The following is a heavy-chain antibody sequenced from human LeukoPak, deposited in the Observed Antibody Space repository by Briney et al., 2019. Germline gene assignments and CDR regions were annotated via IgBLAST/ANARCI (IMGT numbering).Heavy chain of an antibody. CDR3: ARDQVYYGSGSYP. Sequence: ASVKVSCKASGYTFTGYYMHWVRQAPGQGLEWMGWINPNSGGTNYAQKFQGRVTMTRDTSISTAYMELSRLRSDDTAVYYCARDQVYYGSGSYPWGQGTLVTVSS. J-gene: IGHJ5*02. V-gene: IGHV1-2*02. CDR2: INPNSGGT. D-gene: IGHD3-10*01. CDR1: GYTFTGYY.